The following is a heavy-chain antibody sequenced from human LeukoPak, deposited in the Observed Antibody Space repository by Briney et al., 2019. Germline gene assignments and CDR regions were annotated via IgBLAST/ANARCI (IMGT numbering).Heavy chain of an antibody. CDR1: GYTFSAYY. V-gene: IGHV1-2*02. J-gene: IGHJ3*02. CDR2: INPTSGGI. CDR3: ASRQKHAFDI. Sequence: GASVKVSCKASGYTFSAYYIHWVRQAPGQGLEWMGWINPTSGGIKSAQKVQGRVTMTRDTSISTVYMELSRLTSDDTAVYFCASRQKHAFDIWGQGTMVTVSS.